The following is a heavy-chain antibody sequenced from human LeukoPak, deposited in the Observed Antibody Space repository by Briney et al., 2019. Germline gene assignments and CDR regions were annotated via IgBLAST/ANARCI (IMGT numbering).Heavy chain of an antibody. CDR1: GGDITSGGYY. V-gene: IGHV4-61*02. Sequence: PSETLLFISSASGGDITSGGYYWSWIRQSAEKGLEWIGRIHPSGDTDYNPTLKSRFTISVDTHMNQFSLKLNSLTAADTALYYCARAPTGTLDSRGQGTLVTVSS. CDR2: IHPSGDT. CDR3: ARAPTGTLDS. J-gene: IGHJ5*01.